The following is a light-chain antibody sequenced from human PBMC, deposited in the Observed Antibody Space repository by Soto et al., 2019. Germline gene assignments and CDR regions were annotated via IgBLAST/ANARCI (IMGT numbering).Light chain of an antibody. CDR1: SSDVGVSIS. V-gene: IGLV2-14*03. J-gene: IGLJ1*01. Sequence: QSALTQPASVSGSPGQSITVSCTGISSDVGVSISVSWYQQHPGKAPRLIIFDVNNRPSGVSPRFSGSKSGNTASLTISGLQAEDEAYYFCTSYKRGGLYVFGSGTKLTVL. CDR3: TSYKRGGLYV. CDR2: DVN.